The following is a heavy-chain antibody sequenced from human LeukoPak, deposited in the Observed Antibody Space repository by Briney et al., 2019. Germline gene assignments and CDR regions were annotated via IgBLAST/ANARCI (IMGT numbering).Heavy chain of an antibody. V-gene: IGHV1-69*05. CDR2: IIPIFGTA. J-gene: IGHJ4*02. CDR3: ARSGGSYFPPFDY. CDR1: GGTFSSYA. D-gene: IGHD1-26*01. Sequence: GASVKVSCKASGGTFSSYAISWVRQAPGQGLEWMGGIIPIFGTANYAQKFQGRVTITTDESTSTAYMELSSLRSEDTAVYYCARSGGSYFPPFDYWGQGTLVTVSS.